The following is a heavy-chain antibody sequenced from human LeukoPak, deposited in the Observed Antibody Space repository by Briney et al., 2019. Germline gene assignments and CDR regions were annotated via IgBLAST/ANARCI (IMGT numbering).Heavy chain of an antibody. CDR1: GGSISSYY. V-gene: IGHV4-59*08. CDR3: ARLGAKHYHYGMDV. D-gene: IGHD1-26*01. Sequence: SGTLSLTCTVSGGSISSYYWSWIRQPPGKGLEWIGYIYYSGSTNYNPSLKSRVTISVDTSKNQFSLKLSSVTAADTAVYYCARLGAKHYHYGMDVWGQGTTVTVSS. CDR2: IYYSGST. J-gene: IGHJ6*02.